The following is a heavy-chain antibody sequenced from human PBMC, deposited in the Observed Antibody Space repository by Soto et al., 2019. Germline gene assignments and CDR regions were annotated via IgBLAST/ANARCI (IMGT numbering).Heavy chain of an antibody. Sequence: QVQLVESGGGVVQPGRSLRLSCAASGFTFSSYGMHWVRQAPGKGLEWVAVISYDGSNKYYADSVKGRFTISRDNSKNTLYLPMNSLRAEDTAVYYCAKVGYSGSYFDYWGQGTLVTVSS. V-gene: IGHV3-30*18. CDR3: AKVGYSGSYFDY. J-gene: IGHJ4*02. CDR2: ISYDGSNK. D-gene: IGHD1-26*01. CDR1: GFTFSSYG.